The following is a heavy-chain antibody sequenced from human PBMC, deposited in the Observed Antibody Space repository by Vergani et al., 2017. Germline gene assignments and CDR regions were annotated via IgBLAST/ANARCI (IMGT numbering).Heavy chain of an antibody. CDR2: ISWNSGSI. V-gene: IGHV3-9*01. Sequence: EVQLVESGGGLVQSGRSLRLSCAASGFTFDDYAMHWVRQAPGKGLEWVSGISWNSGSIGYADSVKGRFTISRDNAKNSLYLQMNSLRAEDTALYYCAKDADYYDSSGYYGDWGQGTLVTVSS. CDR3: AKDADYYDSSGYYGD. CDR1: GFTFDDYA. D-gene: IGHD3-22*01. J-gene: IGHJ4*02.